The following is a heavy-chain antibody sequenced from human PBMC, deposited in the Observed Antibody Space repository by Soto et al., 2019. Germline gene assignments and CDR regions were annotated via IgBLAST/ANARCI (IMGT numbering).Heavy chain of an antibody. CDR1: GFTFSSYA. CDR3: ARESQQLESYYFDY. CDR2: ISSNGGST. D-gene: IGHD6-13*01. J-gene: IGHJ4*02. Sequence: EVQLVESGGGLVQPGGSLRLSCAASGFTFSSYAMHWVRQAPGKGLEYVSAISSNGGSTYYANSVKGRFTISRDNSKNTLYLQMGSLRAEDMAVYYCARESQQLESYYFDYWGQGNLVTVSS. V-gene: IGHV3-64*01.